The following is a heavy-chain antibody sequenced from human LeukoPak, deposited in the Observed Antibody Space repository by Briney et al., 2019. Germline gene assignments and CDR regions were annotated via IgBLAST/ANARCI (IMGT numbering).Heavy chain of an antibody. CDR3: ARHCSGDNCYFYGMDV. CDR2: IYYTGNT. Sequence: SETLSLTCTVSGGSISSYYWSWIRQPPGKGREWIGYIYYTGNTNYNPSLKSRVTISIDTSKNQISLKLSSVTAADTAVYYCARHCSGDNCYFYGMDVWGQGTTVTVSS. J-gene: IGHJ6*02. V-gene: IGHV4-59*08. D-gene: IGHD2-15*01. CDR1: GGSISSYY.